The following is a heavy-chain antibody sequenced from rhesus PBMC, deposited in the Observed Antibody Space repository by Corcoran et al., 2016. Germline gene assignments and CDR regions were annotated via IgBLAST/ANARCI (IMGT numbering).Heavy chain of an antibody. CDR2: INGKDGYT. CDR1: GVSIRSSW. V-gene: IGHV4-80*01. D-gene: IGHD1-44*02. CDR3: ARRGGADY. Sequence: QVQLQESGPGLVKPSETLSLTCAVSGVSIRSSWWTWIRQPPGKGLEWIGEINGKDGYTHYKPSLKSRVTISKDASNSQLSLKMTSATAADTAVYFCARRGGADYWGQGILVTVSS. J-gene: IGHJ4*01.